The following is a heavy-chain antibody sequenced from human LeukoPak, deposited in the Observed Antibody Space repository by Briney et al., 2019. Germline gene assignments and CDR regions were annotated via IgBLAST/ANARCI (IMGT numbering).Heavy chain of an antibody. D-gene: IGHD5-24*01. CDR2: IIPILGIA. CDR1: GGTFSSYT. J-gene: IGHJ4*02. V-gene: IGHV1-69*02. Sequence: SAKVSCKASGGTFSSYTISWVRQAPGQGLEWMGRIIPILGIANYAQKFQGRVTITADKSTSTAYMELSSLRSEDTPVYYCARGVEMATILDYWGQGTLVTVSS. CDR3: ARGVEMATILDY.